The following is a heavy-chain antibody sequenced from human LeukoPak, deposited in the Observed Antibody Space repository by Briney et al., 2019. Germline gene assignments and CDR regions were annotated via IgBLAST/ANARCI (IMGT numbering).Heavy chain of an antibody. J-gene: IGHJ4*02. CDR2: IYYSGST. Sequence: PSETLSLTCTVSGGSISSGGYYWSWIRQHPGKGLEWIGYIYYSGSTYYNPSLKSRVTISVDTSKNQFSLKLSSVTAADTAVYXXXXXXXXXSGYSDYWGQGTLVTV. CDR3: XXXXXXXSGYSDY. CDR1: GGSISSGGYY. D-gene: IGHD5-12*01. V-gene: IGHV4-31*03.